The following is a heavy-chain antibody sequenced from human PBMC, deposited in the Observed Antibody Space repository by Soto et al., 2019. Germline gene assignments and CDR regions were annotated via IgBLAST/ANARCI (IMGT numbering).Heavy chain of an antibody. D-gene: IGHD5-12*01. CDR1: GRTFSINADF. Sequence: PSETLSLTCTVSGRTFSINADFWYLSWIRQPPGKGLERIGSIDNRGNTYYNPPLKSRVIITADTSQNQFTLSLNSVTAADTAVYYCVNRSQLVASSWGQGTLVTVSS. J-gene: IGHJ4*02. CDR3: VNRSQLVASS. V-gene: IGHV4-39*01. CDR2: IDNRGNT.